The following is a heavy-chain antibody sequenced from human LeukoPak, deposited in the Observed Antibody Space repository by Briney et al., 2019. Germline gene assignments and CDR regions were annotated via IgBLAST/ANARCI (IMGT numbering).Heavy chain of an antibody. Sequence: SRTLSLTCAVSGGSISSGGYSWSWIRQPPGKGLEWIGYIYHSGSTYYNPSLKSRVTISVDRSKNQFSLKLSSVTAAGTAVYYCARVVPSGGSCYIDYWGRGTLVTVSS. CDR1: GGSISSGGYS. CDR2: IYHSGST. CDR3: ARVVPSGGSCYIDY. D-gene: IGHD2-15*01. V-gene: IGHV4-30-2*01. J-gene: IGHJ4*02.